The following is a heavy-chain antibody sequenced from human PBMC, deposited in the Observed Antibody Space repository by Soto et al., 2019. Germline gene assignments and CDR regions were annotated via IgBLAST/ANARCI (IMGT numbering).Heavy chain of an antibody. CDR2: IIAILGKA. D-gene: IGHD3-22*01. J-gene: IGHJ3*01. Sequence: QVQLVQSGAEVKKPGSSVKVSCKASGGTFSSYAISWVRQAPGQGLEWMGGIIAILGKANYAEKFQGRVTITADESTSTAYMELSRLRSEDTAVYYCARERGGAIIVGVTGTFDVWGRGTLVTVSS. CDR3: ARERGGAIIVGVTGTFDV. V-gene: IGHV1-69*01. CDR1: GGTFSSYA.